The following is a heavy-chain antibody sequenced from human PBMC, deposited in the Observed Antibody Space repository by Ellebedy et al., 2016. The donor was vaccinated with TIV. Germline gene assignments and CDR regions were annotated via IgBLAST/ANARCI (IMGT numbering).Heavy chain of an antibody. V-gene: IGHV4-39*01. CDR1: GSSISSTDYH. CDR2: IQYSART. J-gene: IGHJ6*02. Sequence: MPSETLSLICTVSGSSISSTDYHWGSNRQAPGQGLEWTGSIQYSARTYLNWSLESRVTISADTSKNQLSLKLSSVTAADTAVYYCVTIPVSGHTNGNYIRYYDDGMDVWGQGTTVAVSS. D-gene: IGHD3-16*01. CDR3: VTIPVSGHTNGNYIRYYDDGMDV.